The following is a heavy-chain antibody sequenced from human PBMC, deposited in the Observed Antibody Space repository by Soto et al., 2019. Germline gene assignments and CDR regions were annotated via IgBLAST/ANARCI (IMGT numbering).Heavy chain of an antibody. CDR1: GYTFTSYA. CDR3: ARSIVVVTALDY. J-gene: IGHJ4*02. CDR2: INAGTGNT. Sequence: QVQLVQSGAEEKKPGASVKVSCKASGYTFTSYAMHWVRQAPGQRLEWMGWINAGTGNTKYSKKFQGRVTITRETSASTAYMGLSSLRSEDTAVYYCARSIVVVTALDYWGQGTLVTVSS. D-gene: IGHD2-21*02. V-gene: IGHV1-3*05.